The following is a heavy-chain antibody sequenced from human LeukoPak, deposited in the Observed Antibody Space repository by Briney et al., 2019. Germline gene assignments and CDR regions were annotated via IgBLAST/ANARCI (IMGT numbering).Heavy chain of an antibody. CDR2: ISWNSGSI. V-gene: IGHV3-9*01. CDR3: AKDRYYYDCVGAFAI. J-gene: IGHJ3*02. D-gene: IGHD3-22*01. CDR1: GFTFDDYA. Sequence: GRSLRLSCAASGFTFDDYAMHWVRQAPGRGLEWVSGISWNSGSIGYADSVKGRFTISRDNAKNSLYLQMNSLRAEDTALYYCAKDRYYYDCVGAFAIWGQGTMVTVSS.